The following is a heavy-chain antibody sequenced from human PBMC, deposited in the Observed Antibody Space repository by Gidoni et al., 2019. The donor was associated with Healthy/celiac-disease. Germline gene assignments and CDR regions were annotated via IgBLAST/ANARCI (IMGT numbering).Heavy chain of an antibody. CDR3: ARWNDFMEDY. CDR2: IYWDDDK. J-gene: IGHJ4*02. D-gene: IGHD1-1*01. CDR1: GFSLSTSGVG. V-gene: IGHV2-5*02. Sequence: QITLKESGPTLVKPTQTLTLTCNFSGFSLSTSGVGVGWIRQPPGKALEGLALIYWDDDKRYSPSLKRRLTITKDTSKNPVVLTMTNMDPVDTATYYCARWNDFMEDYWGQGTLVTVSS.